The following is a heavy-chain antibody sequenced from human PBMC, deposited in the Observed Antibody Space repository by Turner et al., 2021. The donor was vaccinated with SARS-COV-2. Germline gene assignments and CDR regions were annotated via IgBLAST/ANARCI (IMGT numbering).Heavy chain of an antibody. Sequence: QVQLVESGGGVVQPGRSLRLSCAASGFTFSNSGVHWVRQAPGKGLEWVAVRLYDGSNKYYADSVKGRFTISRDNSKNTLYLQMNSLRAEDTAVYYCAKSGGMYCSGGNCYSSYFDYWGQGTLVTVSS. V-gene: IGHV3-30*18. D-gene: IGHD2-15*01. CDR2: RLYDGSNK. CDR1: GFTFSNSG. J-gene: IGHJ4*02. CDR3: AKSGGMYCSGGNCYSSYFDY.